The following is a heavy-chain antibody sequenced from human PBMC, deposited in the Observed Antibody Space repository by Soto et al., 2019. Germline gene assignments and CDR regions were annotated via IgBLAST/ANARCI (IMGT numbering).Heavy chain of an antibody. Sequence: SETLSLTCTVSGGSISSYYWSWIRQPPGKGLEWIGYIYYSGSTNYNPSLKSRVTISVDTSKNQFSLKLSSVTAADTAVYYCAREGAYLRSGYDVWGKGTTVTVSS. CDR3: AREGAYLRSGYDV. CDR1: GGSISSYY. D-gene: IGHD5-12*01. V-gene: IGHV4-59*01. J-gene: IGHJ6*04. CDR2: IYYSGST.